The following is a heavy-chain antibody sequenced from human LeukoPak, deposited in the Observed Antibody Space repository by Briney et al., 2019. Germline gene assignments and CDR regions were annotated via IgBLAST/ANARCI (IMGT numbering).Heavy chain of an antibody. Sequence: SGPALVKPTQTLTLTCTFSDFSLTTSGMCVSWIRQSPGKALEWLARIDWGGDKHYSTSLKTRLTISKDTSKNQVVLTMTNMDPADTARYYCARPDTGTHCYRFDYWGQGILVTVSS. V-gene: IGHV2-70*11. CDR3: ARPDTGTHCYRFDY. D-gene: IGHD2-2*02. CDR2: IDWGGDK. J-gene: IGHJ4*02. CDR1: DFSLTTSGMC.